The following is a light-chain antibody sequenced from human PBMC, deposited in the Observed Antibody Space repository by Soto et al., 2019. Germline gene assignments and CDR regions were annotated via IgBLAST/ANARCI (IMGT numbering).Light chain of an antibody. CDR1: QGISSY. J-gene: IGKJ3*01. CDR3: QQLNSHPIT. Sequence: IQLTQSPSSLSASVGDRVTITCRASQGISSYLAWYQQKPGKAPKLLIYGASTLRSGVPSRFSGSGSGTEFTLTTGSLQPAEFVTDYCQQLNSHPITFGPGTKVDIK. V-gene: IGKV1-9*01. CDR2: GAS.